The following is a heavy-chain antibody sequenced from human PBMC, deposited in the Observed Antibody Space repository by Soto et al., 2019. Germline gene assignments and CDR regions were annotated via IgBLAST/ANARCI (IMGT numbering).Heavy chain of an antibody. CDR1: GFTFSRHS. Sequence: GGSLRLSCAASGFTFSRHSLNWVRQAPGKGLEWVSSISTTSSYIYYADSVKGRVTISRDNAKNSLYLQMDSLRAEDTAVYYCARDGYSSGFDYWGQGTMVTVSS. J-gene: IGHJ4*02. V-gene: IGHV3-21*01. CDR3: ARDGYSSGFDY. D-gene: IGHD6-19*01. CDR2: ISTTSSYI.